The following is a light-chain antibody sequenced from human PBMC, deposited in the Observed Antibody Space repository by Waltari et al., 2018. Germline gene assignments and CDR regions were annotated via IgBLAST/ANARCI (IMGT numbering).Light chain of an antibody. CDR1: TLGRKS. CDR3: QVWDRSTDHVV. J-gene: IGLJ2*01. Sequence: SYELTQPLSVSVAPDKTATITCEGDTLGRKSVHWYQQKPGQAPVLVMYYNSDRPSGIPERFSAFNSKNTATLTITRVEVGDEADYYCQVWDRSTDHVVFGGGTRLAVL. V-gene: IGLV3-21*04. CDR2: YNS.